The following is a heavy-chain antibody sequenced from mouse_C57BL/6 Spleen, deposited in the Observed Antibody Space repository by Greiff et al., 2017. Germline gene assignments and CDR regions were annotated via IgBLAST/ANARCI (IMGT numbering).Heavy chain of an antibody. CDR2: IWTGGGT. V-gene: IGHV2-9-1*01. D-gene: IGHD1-1*01. CDR3: ARNEDYYGSSYGFAY. J-gene: IGHJ3*01. CDR1: GFSLTSYA. Sequence: VQLQESGPGLVAPSQSLSITCTVSGFSLTSYAISWVRQPPGKGLEWLGVIWTGGGTNYNSALKSRLSISKDNSKSQVFLKMNSLQTDDTARYYCARNEDYYGSSYGFAYWGQGTLVTVSA.